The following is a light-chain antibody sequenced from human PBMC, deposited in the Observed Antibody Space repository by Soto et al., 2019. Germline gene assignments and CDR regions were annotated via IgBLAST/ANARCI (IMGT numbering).Light chain of an antibody. Sequence: EIVLTQSPGTLSLSPGERVTLSCRASQSVSSNYFAWYQQKPGQAPRLLMYDASTRATGIPDRFSGSGSGTDLTLTISGLEPEDFAVYYCQQYAHSPRTFGQGTKVE. J-gene: IGKJ1*01. V-gene: IGKV3-20*01. CDR1: QSVSSNY. CDR2: DAS. CDR3: QQYAHSPRT.